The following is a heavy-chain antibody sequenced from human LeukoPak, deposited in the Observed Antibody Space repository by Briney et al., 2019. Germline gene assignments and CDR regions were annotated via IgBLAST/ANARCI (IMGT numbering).Heavy chain of an antibody. J-gene: IGHJ3*01. Sequence: AGGSLRLSCAASGFTFSSYWMHWVRQAPGKGLVWVSRISNDGGNTNYADSVKGRFTISRDNAKNTLYLQMNSLRAEDTAVYYFTSRPHRISCYGELNSPAFHLWGQGTMLPVSS. V-gene: IGHV3-74*01. CDR2: ISNDGGNT. CDR1: GFTFSSYW. CDR3: TSRPHRISCYGELNSPAFHL. D-gene: IGHD4-17*01.